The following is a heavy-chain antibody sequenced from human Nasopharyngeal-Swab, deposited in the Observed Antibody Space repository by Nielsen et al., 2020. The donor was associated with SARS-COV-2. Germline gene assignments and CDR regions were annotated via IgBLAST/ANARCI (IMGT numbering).Heavy chain of an antibody. CDR3: ARDGDYGPAAFDI. J-gene: IGHJ3*02. Sequence: GESLKISCAASGFTFSDYYMSWIRQAPGKGLEWVSYISSSGSTIYYADSVKGRFTISRDNAKNSLYLQMNSLRAEDTAVYYCARDGDYGPAAFDIWGQGTMVTVSS. V-gene: IGHV3-11*01. CDR2: ISSSGSTI. CDR1: GFTFSDYY. D-gene: IGHD4-17*01.